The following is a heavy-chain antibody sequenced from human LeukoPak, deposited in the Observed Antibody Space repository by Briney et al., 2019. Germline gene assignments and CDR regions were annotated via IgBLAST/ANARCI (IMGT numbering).Heavy chain of an antibody. V-gene: IGHV3-23*01. CDR1: GFTFSGYA. CDR3: ARENDVVLSVDY. J-gene: IGHJ4*02. CDR2: ISGSGGSP. Sequence: GGSLRLSCAASGFTFSGYAMSWVRQAPAKGLEWVSAISGSGGSPYYADSVKGRFTISRDNSQNMQYLQMNSLRAEDTAVYYCARENDVVLSVDYWGQGTLVTVSS. D-gene: IGHD5/OR15-5a*01.